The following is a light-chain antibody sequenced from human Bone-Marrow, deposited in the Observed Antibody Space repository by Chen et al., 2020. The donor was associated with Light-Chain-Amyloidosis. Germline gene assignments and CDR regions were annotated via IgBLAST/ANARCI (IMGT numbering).Light chain of an antibody. V-gene: IGLV3-21*02. J-gene: IGLJ3*02. CDR2: DDS. Sequence: SYVLTQPSSVSVAPGQTATIAWGGNNIGSTSVHWYQQTPGQAPLLVVYDDSDRPSGIPGRLSGSNSGNTATLTSSRVEAGDEADYYCQVWDRGSDRPVFGGGTKLTVL. CDR1: NIGSTS. CDR3: QVWDRGSDRPV.